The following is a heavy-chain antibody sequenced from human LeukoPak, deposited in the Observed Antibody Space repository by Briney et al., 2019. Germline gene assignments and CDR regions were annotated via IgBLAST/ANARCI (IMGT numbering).Heavy chain of an antibody. D-gene: IGHD2-2*01. CDR2: IYTSGST. V-gene: IGHV4-61*02. Sequence: SETLSLTCTVSGGSISSGSYYWSWIRQPAGKGLEGIGRIYTSGSTNYNPSLKSRVTISVDTSQNQFSLKLSSVTAADTAVYYCARDPRYCSSTSCYGYFYYYMDVWGKGTTVTVSS. J-gene: IGHJ6*03. CDR1: GGSISSGSYY. CDR3: ARDPRYCSSTSCYGYFYYYMDV.